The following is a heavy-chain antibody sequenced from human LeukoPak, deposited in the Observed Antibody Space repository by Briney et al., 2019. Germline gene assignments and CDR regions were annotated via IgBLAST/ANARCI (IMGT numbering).Heavy chain of an antibody. V-gene: IGHV3-74*01. CDR1: GFPFSSYW. CDR2: INSDGSAT. CDR3: AKAPYYYYGMDV. J-gene: IGHJ6*02. Sequence: GGSLRLSCAASGFPFSSYWMHWVRQVPGKGLLWVSRINSDGSATIYADSVRGRFTISRDNSKNTLYLQMNSLRAEDTAVYYCAKAPYYYYGMDVWGQGTTVTVSS.